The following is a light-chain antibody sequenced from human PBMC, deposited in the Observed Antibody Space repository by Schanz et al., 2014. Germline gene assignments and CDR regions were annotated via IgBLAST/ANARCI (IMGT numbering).Light chain of an antibody. J-gene: IGLJ1*01. Sequence: QSSLTQPPSASGSPGQSVTISCTGTSSDIGNYNYVSWYQQHPGQAPKLVIYEVTKRPSGVPDRFSGSKSGNTASLTVSGLQAEDEADYYCSSYRRTAAVAVFGTGTKVTVL. V-gene: IGLV2-8*01. CDR3: SSYRRTAAVAV. CDR2: EVT. CDR1: SSDIGNYNY.